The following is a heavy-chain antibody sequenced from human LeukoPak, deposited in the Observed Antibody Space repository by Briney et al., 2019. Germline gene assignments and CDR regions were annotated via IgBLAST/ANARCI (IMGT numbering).Heavy chain of an antibody. CDR2: IFHSGST. CDR3: ARRLGYCSSTSCHGWFDP. J-gene: IGHJ5*02. D-gene: IGHD2-2*01. CDR1: GGSVSSGSFY. V-gene: IGHV4-61*01. Sequence: SETLSLTCTVSGGSVSSGSFYWNWIRQPPGKGLEWIGYIFHSGSTNYNPSLKSRVTISVDTSKNQFSLKLSSVTAADTAVYYCARRLGYCSSTSCHGWFDPWGQGTLVTVSS.